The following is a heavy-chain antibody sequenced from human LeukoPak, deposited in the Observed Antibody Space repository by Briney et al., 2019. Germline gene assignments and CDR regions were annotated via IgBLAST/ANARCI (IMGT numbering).Heavy chain of an antibody. D-gene: IGHD6-13*01. J-gene: IGHJ5*02. CDR3: ARNSSDPYSSSAKRYNWFDP. Sequence: PSETLSLTCSVSGGSISSSNYYWGRIRQPPGKGLEWIGSIDYSGSTHYNPSLKSRVTISVDTSKNQFSLQLSSVTAADTAVYHCARNSSDPYSSSAKRYNWFDPRGQGTLVTVSS. CDR1: GGSISSSNYY. V-gene: IGHV4-39*01. CDR2: IDYSGST.